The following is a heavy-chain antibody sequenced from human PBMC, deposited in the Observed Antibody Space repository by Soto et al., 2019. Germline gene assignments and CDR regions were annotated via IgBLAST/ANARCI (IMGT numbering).Heavy chain of an antibody. CDR3: ARDCSGGSCYSFGYYGMAV. D-gene: IGHD2-15*01. CDR2: INHSGST. V-gene: IGHV4-34*01. CDR1: GGSFSGYY. Sequence: SETLSLTCAVYGGSFSGYYWSWIRQPPGKGLEWIGEINHSGSTNYNPSLKSRVTISVDTSKNQFSLKLSSVTAADTAVYYCARDCSGGSCYSFGYYGMAVWGQGTTVTVSS. J-gene: IGHJ6*02.